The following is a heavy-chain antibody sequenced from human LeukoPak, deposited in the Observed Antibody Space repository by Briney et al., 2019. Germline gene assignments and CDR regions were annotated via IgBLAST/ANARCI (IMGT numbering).Heavy chain of an antibody. CDR3: ARASSVRTNWFDP. J-gene: IGHJ5*02. Sequence: GGSLRLSCAASGFTFSSYSMNWVRQAPGKGPEWVSSISSSSSYIYYADSVKGRFTISRDNAKNSLYLQMNSLRAEDTAVYYCARASSVRTNWFDPWGQGTLVTVSS. D-gene: IGHD1/OR15-1a*01. CDR1: GFTFSSYS. CDR2: ISSSSSYI. V-gene: IGHV3-21*01.